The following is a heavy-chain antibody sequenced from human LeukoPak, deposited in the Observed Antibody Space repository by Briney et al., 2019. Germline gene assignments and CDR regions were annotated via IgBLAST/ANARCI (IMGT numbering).Heavy chain of an antibody. CDR2: ISNSGSTI. Sequence: GGSLRLSCAASGFTFSSYSMNWVRQAPGKGLEWVSYISNSGSTIYYADSVKGRFTISRDIAKNSLYLQMNSPRAEDTAVYYCARKTSGSYGYFDYWGQGTLVTVSS. J-gene: IGHJ4*02. V-gene: IGHV3-48*01. CDR1: GFTFSSYS. CDR3: ARKTSGSYGYFDY. D-gene: IGHD1-26*01.